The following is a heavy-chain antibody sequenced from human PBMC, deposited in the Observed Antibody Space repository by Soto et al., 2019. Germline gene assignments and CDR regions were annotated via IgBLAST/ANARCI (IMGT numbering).Heavy chain of an antibody. CDR3: AKDRSSGWPYYFDY. Sequence: GGSLRLSCAASGFTFSTYAMTWVRQAPGKGLEWVSGTTDSGGTTYYADSVKGRFTISRDNSKNTLYLLMNSLRAEDTAVYYCAKDRSSGWPYYFDYWGQGTLVTVSS. D-gene: IGHD6-19*01. J-gene: IGHJ4*02. V-gene: IGHV3-23*01. CDR1: GFTFSTYA. CDR2: TTDSGGTT.